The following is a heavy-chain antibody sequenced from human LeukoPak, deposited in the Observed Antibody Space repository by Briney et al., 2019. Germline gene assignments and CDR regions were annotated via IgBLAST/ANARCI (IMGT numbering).Heavy chain of an antibody. CDR2: ISSSSSTI. CDR1: GFTFSSYS. V-gene: IGHV3-48*01. D-gene: IGHD6-13*01. Sequence: PGGSLRLSCAASGFTFSSYSMNWVRQAPGKGLEWVSYISSSSSTIYYADSVKGRFTISRDNAKNSLYLQMNRLRAEDTAAYYCARDVLHIAAAGYYYYYMDVWGKGTTVTISS. CDR3: ARDVLHIAAAGYYYYYMDV. J-gene: IGHJ6*03.